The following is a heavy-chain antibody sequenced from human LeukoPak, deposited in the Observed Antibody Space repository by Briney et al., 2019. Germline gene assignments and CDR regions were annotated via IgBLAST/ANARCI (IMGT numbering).Heavy chain of an antibody. CDR1: GFTFSSYW. CDR2: INSDGSST. V-gene: IGHV3-74*01. Sequence: PGGSLRLSCAASGFTFSSYWMHWVRQAPGKGLVWVSRINSDGSSTSYADSVKGRFTISRDNAKNTLYLEMNSLRAEDTAVYYCARATMVRGVIIKQYWYFNLWGRGTLATVSS. J-gene: IGHJ2*01. CDR3: ARATMVRGVIIKQYWYFNL. D-gene: IGHD3-10*01.